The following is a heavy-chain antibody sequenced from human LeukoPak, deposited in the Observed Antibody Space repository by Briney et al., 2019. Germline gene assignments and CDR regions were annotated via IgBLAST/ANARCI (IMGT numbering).Heavy chain of an antibody. V-gene: IGHV3-66*01. Sequence: GGSLRLSCIASGFAVSSKYMSWIRQAPGKGLEWVSVIYTGGSTHYPDSVMGRFTISRDDSKNTVSLQMNSLRAEDTAVYYCARNLGTLATGGVALDIWGQGTMVTVAS. J-gene: IGHJ3*02. CDR2: IYTGGST. CDR3: ARNLGTLATGGVALDI. D-gene: IGHD1-14*01. CDR1: GFAVSSKY.